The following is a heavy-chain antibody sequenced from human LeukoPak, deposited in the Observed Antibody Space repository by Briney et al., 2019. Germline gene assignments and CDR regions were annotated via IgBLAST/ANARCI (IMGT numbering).Heavy chain of an antibody. Sequence: GGSLRLSCVASGFTFSNYWMSWVRQAQGKGLEWVANIKQDESEKYYVDSVKGRFTISRDNAKNSLYLQMNSLRAEDTAVYYCARGMSNAFDTWGQGTMVTVSS. V-gene: IGHV3-7*05. CDR2: IKQDESEK. CDR3: ARGMSNAFDT. J-gene: IGHJ3*02. CDR1: GFTFSNYW.